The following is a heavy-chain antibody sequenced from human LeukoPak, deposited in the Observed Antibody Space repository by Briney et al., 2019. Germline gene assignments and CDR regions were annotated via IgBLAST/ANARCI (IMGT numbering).Heavy chain of an antibody. Sequence: ASVKVSCKASGYTFTGYYMHWVRQAPGQGLEWMGWINPNSGGTNYAQKFQGRVTMTRDTSISTAYMELSRLRSDDTAVYYCARARLIAYTRFDPWGQGTLVTVSS. D-gene: IGHD2-21*01. CDR1: GYTFTGYY. V-gene: IGHV1-2*02. CDR3: ARARLIAYTRFDP. J-gene: IGHJ5*02. CDR2: INPNSGGT.